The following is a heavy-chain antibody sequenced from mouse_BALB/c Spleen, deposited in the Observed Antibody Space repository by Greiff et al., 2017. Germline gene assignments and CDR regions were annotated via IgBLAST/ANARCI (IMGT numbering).Heavy chain of an antibody. J-gene: IGHJ4*01. Sequence: EVKVVESGGGLVQPGESLKLSCESNEYEFPSHDMSWVRKTPEKRLELVAAINSDGGSTYYPDTMERRFIISRDNTKKTLYLQMSSLRSEDTALYYCARHADYGNYNYYAMDYWGQGTSVTVSS. CDR1: EYEFPSHD. CDR2: INSDGGST. D-gene: IGHD2-1*01. V-gene: IGHV5-2*01. CDR3: ARHADYGNYNYYAMDY.